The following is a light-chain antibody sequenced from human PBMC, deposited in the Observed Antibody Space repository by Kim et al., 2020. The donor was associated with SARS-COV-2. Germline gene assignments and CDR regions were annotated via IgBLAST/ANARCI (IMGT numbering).Light chain of an antibody. CDR1: QGITNS. CDR3: LKSNSPPWT. CDR2: AAS. V-gene: IGKV1-27*01. J-gene: IGKJ1*01. Sequence: GDRVTITCRASQGITNSLAWYQPQPGKVPQLLLYAASPLPSRVPSRFSASRSWSVFTLTFSPLQPEYVAIYYCLKSNSPPWTFWQCTKV.